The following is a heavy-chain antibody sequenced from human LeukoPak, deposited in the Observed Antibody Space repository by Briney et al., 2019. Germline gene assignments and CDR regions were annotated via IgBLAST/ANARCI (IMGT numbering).Heavy chain of an antibody. D-gene: IGHD3-3*01. CDR1: GFTFGSYG. Sequence: GRSLRLSCAASGFTFGSYGMHWVRQAPGKWPEWVAVIWYDGSNIYYADSVKGRFTISRDNSKNTLFLQMNSLRAEDTAVYYCARGYDKPDYWGQGTLVTVSS. V-gene: IGHV3-33*01. J-gene: IGHJ4*01. CDR2: IWYDGSNI. CDR3: ARGYDKPDY.